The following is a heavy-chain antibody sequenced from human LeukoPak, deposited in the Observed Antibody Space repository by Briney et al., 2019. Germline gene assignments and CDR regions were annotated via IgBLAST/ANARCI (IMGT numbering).Heavy chain of an antibody. V-gene: IGHV1-58*01. CDR2: IVVGSGNT. CDR3: AAFPAGGYCSGGSCRRWFDP. CDR1: GSTFTSSA. D-gene: IGHD2-15*01. Sequence: GASVKVSCKASGSTFTSSAVQWVRQARGQRLEWIGWIVVGSGNTNYAQKFQERVTITRDMSTSTAYMELSSLRSEDTAVYYCAAFPAGGYCSGGSCRRWFDPWGQGTLVTVSS. J-gene: IGHJ5*02.